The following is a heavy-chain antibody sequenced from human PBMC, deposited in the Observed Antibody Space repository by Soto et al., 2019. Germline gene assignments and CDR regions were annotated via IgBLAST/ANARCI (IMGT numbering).Heavy chain of an antibody. CDR2: IYYSGST. Sequence: SETLSLTCTVSGGSVSSGSYYWSWIRQPPGKGLEWIGYIYYSGSTNYNPSLKSRVTISVDTSKNQFSLKLSSVTAEDTAVYYCARDRLTFSVLRFLEPHKSGMDVWGQGTTVTVSS. V-gene: IGHV4-61*01. D-gene: IGHD3-3*01. CDR3: ARDRLTFSVLRFLEPHKSGMDV. CDR1: GGSVSSGSYY. J-gene: IGHJ6*02.